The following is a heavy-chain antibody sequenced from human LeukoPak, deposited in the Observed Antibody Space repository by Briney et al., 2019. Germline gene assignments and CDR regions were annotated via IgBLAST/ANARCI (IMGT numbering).Heavy chain of an antibody. V-gene: IGHV3-48*01. D-gene: IGHD1-26*01. CDR1: GFSFSAYS. J-gene: IGHJ4*02. CDR3: ARDVGVHYFDY. CDR2: ISSGSGTI. Sequence: PGGSLRLSCAASGFSFSAYSMNWVRQAPGKGLEWVSYISSGSGTIYYADSVEGRFTISRDNARNSLFLQMNSLRAEDTAVYYCARDVGVHYFDYWGQGTLVTVSS.